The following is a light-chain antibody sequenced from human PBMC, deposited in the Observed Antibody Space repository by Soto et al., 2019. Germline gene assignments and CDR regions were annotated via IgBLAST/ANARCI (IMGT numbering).Light chain of an antibody. Sequence: QSGVAQPPSASGSPGHSVTISCTGSSSDIGGYNFVSWYQQHPGKAPKLIIYEVTKRPSGVPDRFSGSKFGNTASLTVSGLQPEDEAEYYSSSYAGRNNFDVFGSGTKVTVL. CDR2: EVT. V-gene: IGLV2-8*01. CDR3: SSYAGRNNFDV. CDR1: SSDIGGYNF. J-gene: IGLJ1*01.